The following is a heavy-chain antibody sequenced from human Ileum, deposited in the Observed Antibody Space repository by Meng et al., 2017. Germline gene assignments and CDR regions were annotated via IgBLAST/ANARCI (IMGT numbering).Heavy chain of an antibody. CDR2: IYLAGSP. CDR3: VRHGGKYFDS. J-gene: IGHJ4*02. Sequence: LRESGHGQVVPSGTLSYTCSVSGGSISSSFYWSWVRQSPGKGLEWIGQIYLAGSPNYNPSLESRVTISVDKSKNQFSLRLTSVTAADTAIFYCVRHGGKYFDSWGQGTLVTVSS. CDR1: GGSISSSFY. V-gene: IGHV4-4*02. D-gene: IGHD2-15*01.